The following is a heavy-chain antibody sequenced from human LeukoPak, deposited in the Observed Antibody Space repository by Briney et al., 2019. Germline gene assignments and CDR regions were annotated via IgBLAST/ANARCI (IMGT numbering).Heavy chain of an antibody. D-gene: IGHD4-17*01. V-gene: IGHV3-11*01. CDR2: IRSSGSTI. CDR3: ARDRYGDFKADY. CDR1: GFTFSVYY. Sequence: GGSLRLSCAASGFTFSVYYMSWIRQAPGKGLEWVSYIRSSGSTIYYADSVKGRFTISRDNAKNSLYLQMNSLRAEDTAVYYCARDRYGDFKADYWGQGTLVTVSS. J-gene: IGHJ4*02.